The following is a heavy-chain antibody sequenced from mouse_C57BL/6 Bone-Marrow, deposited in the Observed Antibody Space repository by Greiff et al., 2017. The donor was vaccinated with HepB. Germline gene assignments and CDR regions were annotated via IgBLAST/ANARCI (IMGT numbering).Heavy chain of an antibody. CDR3: ARLGIYYYGSSYGWYFDV. Sequence: VHVKQSGAELVKPGASVKLSCTASGFNIKDYYMHWVKQRTEQGLEWIGRIDPEDGETKYAPKFQGKATITADTSSNTAYLQLSSLTSEDTAVYYCARLGIYYYGSSYGWYFDVWGTGTTVTVSS. J-gene: IGHJ1*03. CDR1: GFNIKDYY. V-gene: IGHV14-2*01. CDR2: IDPEDGET. D-gene: IGHD1-1*01.